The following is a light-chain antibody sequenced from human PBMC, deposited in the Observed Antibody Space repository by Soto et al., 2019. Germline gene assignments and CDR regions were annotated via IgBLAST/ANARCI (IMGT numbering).Light chain of an antibody. CDR1: QGIGDT. Sequence: ELAMTQSPAALPVSSAEGVTLSCRASQGIGDTLAWYQHKPGQTPRLLIYDTSTRATGVPARFSGSGSGTEFTLTISSLQSEDFAVYYCQQYKDWPRTFGQGTKVDI. J-gene: IGKJ1*01. V-gene: IGKV3-15*01. CDR3: QQYKDWPRT. CDR2: DTS.